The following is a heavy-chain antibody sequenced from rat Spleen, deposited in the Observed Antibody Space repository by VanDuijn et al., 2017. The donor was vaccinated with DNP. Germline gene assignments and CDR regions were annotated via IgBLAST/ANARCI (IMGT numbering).Heavy chain of an antibody. CDR1: GFTFSNYD. CDR2: ITSSGGST. D-gene: IGHD1-12*03. CDR3: ARGPPYYYDGYFPDY. Sequence: EVQLVESGGGLVQPGRSLKLSCAASGFTFSNYDMAWVRQVPGKGLEWVASITSSGGSTYYPDSVKGRFTISRDNAKNTLYLQMNSLRSEDTATYYCARGPPYYYDGYFPDYWGQGVMVTVSS. V-gene: IGHV5S13*01. J-gene: IGHJ2*01.